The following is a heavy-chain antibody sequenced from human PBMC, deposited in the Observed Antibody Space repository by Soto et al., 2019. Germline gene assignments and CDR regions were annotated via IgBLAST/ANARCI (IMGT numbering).Heavy chain of an antibody. CDR3: AKDNHPRXTTYYYDSSGLQAAFDI. J-gene: IGHJ3*02. CDR1: GFTFDYYA. D-gene: IGHD3-22*01. CDR2: ITWNSGDI. V-gene: IGHV3-9*01. Sequence: PGGSLRLSCAASGFTFDYYAMHWVRQAPGKGLEWVSGITWNSGDIGYADSVKGRFTISRDNAKNSLYLQMNSLRAEDTALYYCAKDNHPRXTTYYYDSSGLQAAFDIWGQGTMVTVSS.